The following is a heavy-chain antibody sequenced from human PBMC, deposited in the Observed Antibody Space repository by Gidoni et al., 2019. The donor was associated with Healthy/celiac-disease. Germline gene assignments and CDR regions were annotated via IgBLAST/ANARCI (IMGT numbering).Heavy chain of an antibody. CDR2: ISSNGGST. D-gene: IGHD3-10*01. CDR1: GFPFRSYA. CDR3: VKDLWFGELLSFDP. J-gene: IGHJ5*02. V-gene: IGHV3-64D*06. Sequence: EVQLVESGGGLVQPGGSLRLSCSASGFPFRSYAMHWVRQAPGKGLEYVSGISSNGGSTYYADSVKGRFTISRDNSKNTLYLQMSSLRAEDTAVYYCVKDLWFGELLSFDPWGQGTLVTVSS.